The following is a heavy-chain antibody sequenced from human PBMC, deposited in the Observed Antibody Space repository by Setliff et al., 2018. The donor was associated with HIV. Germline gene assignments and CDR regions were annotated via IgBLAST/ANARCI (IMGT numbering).Heavy chain of an antibody. D-gene: IGHD3-3*01. CDR3: ARGSSQFLEWLHEYYFDY. V-gene: IGHV1-69*06. Sequence: SVKVSCKASGGTFSSYAISWVRQAPGQGLEWMGRIIPIFGTANYAQKFQGRVTITADKSTSTAYMELSSLRSEDTAVYYCARGSSQFLEWLHEYYFDYWGQGTLVTVSS. J-gene: IGHJ4*02. CDR2: IIPIFGTA. CDR1: GGTFSSYA.